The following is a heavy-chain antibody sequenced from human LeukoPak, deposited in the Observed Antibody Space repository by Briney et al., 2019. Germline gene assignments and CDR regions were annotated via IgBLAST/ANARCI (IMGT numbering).Heavy chain of an antibody. CDR3: ARSQPPYYYYGMDG. V-gene: IGHV1-18*01. D-gene: IGHD2-2*01. CDR1: GYTFTSYG. CDR2: ISAYNGNT. J-gene: IGHJ6*02. Sequence: ASVKVSCKASGYTFTSYGISWVRQAPGQGLEWMGWISAYNGNTNYAQKLQGRVTMTTDTSTSTAYMELRSLRSDDTAVYYCARSQPPYYYYGMDGWGQGTTVTVSS.